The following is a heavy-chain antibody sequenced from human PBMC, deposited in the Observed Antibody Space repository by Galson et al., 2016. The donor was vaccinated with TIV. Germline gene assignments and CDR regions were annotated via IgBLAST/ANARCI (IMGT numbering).Heavy chain of an antibody. Sequence: SLRLSCAASGFSVTTNYMTWVRQAPGKGLEWISVVYRNGNAYYTDSVKGRFTMSRDDFKNTVDLQMDNLRPGGTALYYCARDIPEYTMGGLDLWGQGTMVTVSS. CDR3: ARDIPEYTMGGLDL. D-gene: IGHD2-21*01. J-gene: IGHJ3*01. CDR2: VYRNGNA. CDR1: GFSVTTNY. V-gene: IGHV3-66*03.